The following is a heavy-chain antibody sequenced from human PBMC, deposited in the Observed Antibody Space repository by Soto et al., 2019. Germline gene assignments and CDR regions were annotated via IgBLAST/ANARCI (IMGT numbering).Heavy chain of an antibody. D-gene: IGHD6-6*01. Sequence: ASVKVSCQASGYTFTSYVINWVRQATGQGLEWMGWMNPNSGNTGYAQKFQGRVTMTRNTSISTAYMELSSLRSEDTAVYYCARGPSLAARPGNYYYYMDVWGKGTTVTVSS. V-gene: IGHV1-8*01. CDR1: GYTFTSYV. CDR2: MNPNSGNT. CDR3: ARGPSLAARPGNYYYYMDV. J-gene: IGHJ6*03.